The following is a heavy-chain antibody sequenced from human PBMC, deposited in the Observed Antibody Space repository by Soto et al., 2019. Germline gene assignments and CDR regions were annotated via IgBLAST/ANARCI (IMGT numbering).Heavy chain of an antibody. D-gene: IGHD1-26*01. V-gene: IGHV1-8*01. Sequence: ASVKVSCKASGYTFTSYDINWVRQATGQGLEWMGWMNPNSGNTGYAQKFQGRVTMTRNTSISTAYMELSSLRSEDTAVYYCARTLREGATPDYWGQGTLVTVSS. J-gene: IGHJ4*02. CDR2: MNPNSGNT. CDR1: GYTFTSYD. CDR3: ARTLREGATPDY.